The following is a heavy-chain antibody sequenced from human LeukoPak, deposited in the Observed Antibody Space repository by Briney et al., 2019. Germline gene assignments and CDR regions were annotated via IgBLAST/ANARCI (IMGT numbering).Heavy chain of an antibody. V-gene: IGHV3-7*04. CDR1: GFTFRSYW. J-gene: IGHJ4*02. D-gene: IGHD3-3*01. Sequence: GGSLRLSCAASGFTFRSYWMSWVRQAPGKGLEWVANIKQDGSEKYYVDSVKGRFTASRDNAKNPLYLQMNSLRAEDTAVYYCARVYDFWSGYYRDYWGQGTLVTVSS. CDR3: ARVYDFWSGYYRDY. CDR2: IKQDGSEK.